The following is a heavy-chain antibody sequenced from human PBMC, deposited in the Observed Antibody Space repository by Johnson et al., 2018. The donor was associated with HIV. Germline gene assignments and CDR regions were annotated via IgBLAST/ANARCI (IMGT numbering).Heavy chain of an antibody. CDR3: AFIEYSSLDAFDI. V-gene: IGHV3-30*03. D-gene: IGHD6-6*01. CDR1: GFTFSSYG. Sequence: QVQLVESGGGVVQPGRSLRLSCAASGFTFSSYGMHWVARIYNDGSRTTYADSVRGRFTISRDNSKNTLYLQMNSLRAEDTAVYYCAFIEYSSLDAFDIWGQGTMVTVSS. J-gene: IGHJ3*02. CDR2: IYNDGSRT.